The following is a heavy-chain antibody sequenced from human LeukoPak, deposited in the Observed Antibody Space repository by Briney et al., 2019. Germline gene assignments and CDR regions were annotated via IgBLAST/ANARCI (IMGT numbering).Heavy chain of an antibody. D-gene: IGHD4-17*01. J-gene: IGHJ6*01. V-gene: IGHV3-66*01. Sequence: WVSLRLSCAASGFTGSSNYMSWVRQAPGKGLEWVSVIYSGGSTYYADSVKGRFTISRDNSKNTMYLQMNSLRDEDPAVYYCESSGRRRATVVNDYYYGMDVWGQGTTVTVSS. CDR1: GFTGSSNY. CDR3: ESSGRRRATVVNDYYYGMDV. CDR2: IYSGGST.